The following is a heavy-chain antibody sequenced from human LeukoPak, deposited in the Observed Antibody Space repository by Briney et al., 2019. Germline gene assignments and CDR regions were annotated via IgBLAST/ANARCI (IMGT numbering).Heavy chain of an antibody. D-gene: IGHD6-13*01. V-gene: IGHV3-11*06. CDR1: GFTFSDYY. J-gene: IGHJ2*01. CDR2: ISSSSSYI. Sequence: GGSLRLSCAASGFTFSDYYMSWIRQAPGKGLEWVSSISSSSSYIYYADSVKGRFTISRDNAKNSLYLQMNSLRAEDTAVYYCARPYSTSRNWFFDLWGRGTLVTVSS. CDR3: ARPYSTSRNWFFDL.